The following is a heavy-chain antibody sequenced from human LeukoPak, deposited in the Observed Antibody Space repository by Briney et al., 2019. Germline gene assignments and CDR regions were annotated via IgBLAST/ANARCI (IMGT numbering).Heavy chain of an antibody. D-gene: IGHD3-3*01. CDR1: GFTFSSYD. CDR3: ARGLRNTILGGDYY. J-gene: IGHJ4*02. Sequence: GGSMRLSCAASGFTFSSYDMKWVRQAPGKGLEWVSHISGSGSNIRYADSVKGRFTISRDNAKNSLYLQMNSLRAEDTAVYYCARGLRNTILGGDYYWGQGTLVTVSS. V-gene: IGHV3-48*03. CDR2: ISGSGSNI.